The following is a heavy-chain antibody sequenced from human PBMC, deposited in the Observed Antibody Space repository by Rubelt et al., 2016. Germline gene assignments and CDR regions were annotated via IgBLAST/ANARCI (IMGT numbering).Heavy chain of an antibody. CDR1: GHTFTGYF. CDR3: VTYKFDDPGRESWVDP. V-gene: IGHV1-2*02. Sequence: QVQVVQSGPEVKKPGASVKVSCKASGHTFTGYFLHWVRQAPGQGLEWMGWINPDSGGTNYAQTFQDRVAMTRDTSMKTVYMELSSLRSDGASVYYCVTYKFDDPGRESWVDPLGQGTLVTVSS. CDR2: INPDSGGT. J-gene: IGHJ5*02. D-gene: IGHD1-14*01.